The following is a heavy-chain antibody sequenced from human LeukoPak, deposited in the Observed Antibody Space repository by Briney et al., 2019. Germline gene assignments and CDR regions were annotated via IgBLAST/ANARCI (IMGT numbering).Heavy chain of an antibody. CDR2: ITWNTGSI. CDR1: GFSFDDYA. J-gene: IGHJ3*02. CDR3: AKDRGGSYFDAFDI. D-gene: IGHD1-26*01. Sequence: PGGSLRLSCAASGFSFDDYAMHWDRQAPGKGLELVLGITWNTGSIGYADSVKGRFTVSRDNAKNSLYLQMNSLRADDTALYYCAKDRGGSYFDAFDIWGQGTLVTVSS. V-gene: IGHV3-9*01.